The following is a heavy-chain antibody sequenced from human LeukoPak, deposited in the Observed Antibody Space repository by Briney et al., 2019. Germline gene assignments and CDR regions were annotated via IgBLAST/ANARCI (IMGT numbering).Heavy chain of an antibody. CDR2: IYTSGST. J-gene: IGHJ4*02. CDR3: ARDGGITIDY. CDR1: GGSISSGSYY. Sequence: SETLSLTCTVSGGSISSGSYYWSWIRQPAGKGLEWIGRIYTSGSTTYNPSLKSRVTISVDTSKNQFSLKLSSVTAADTAVYYCARDGGITIDYWGQGTLVTVSS. V-gene: IGHV4-61*02. D-gene: IGHD3-10*01.